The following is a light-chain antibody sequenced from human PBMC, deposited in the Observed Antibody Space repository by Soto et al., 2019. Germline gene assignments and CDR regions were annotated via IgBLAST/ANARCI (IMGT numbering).Light chain of an antibody. CDR3: QTWVTGYVV. J-gene: IGLJ2*01. Sequence: QPVLTQSPSASASLGASVKLTCTLSSGHSTYTIAWHQQQPEKGPRYLMNLNSDGSHTKGDGIPDRFSGSSSGAERYLTISSLQSEDEADYYCQTWVTGYVVFGGGTKVTVL. CDR1: SGHSTYT. V-gene: IGLV4-69*01. CDR2: LNSDGSH.